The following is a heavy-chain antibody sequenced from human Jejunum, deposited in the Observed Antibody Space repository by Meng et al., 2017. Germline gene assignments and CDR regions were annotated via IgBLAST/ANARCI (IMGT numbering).Heavy chain of an antibody. Sequence: QVRLEESGPGLVKPSGTLSLTCAVSGGSITTDWWNWVRQPPGKGLEWIGEIWHSGASNYNPSLRSRVTISVDKSKNQLSLELASLTAADTAVYYCARGATGTRPFDYWGQGTLVTVSS. V-gene: IGHV4-4*02. CDR1: GGSITTDW. D-gene: IGHD5-12*01. J-gene: IGHJ4*02. CDR2: IWHSGAS. CDR3: ARGATGTRPFDY.